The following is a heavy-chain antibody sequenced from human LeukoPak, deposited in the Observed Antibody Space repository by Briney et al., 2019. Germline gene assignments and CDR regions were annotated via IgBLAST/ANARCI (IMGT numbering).Heavy chain of an antibody. Sequence: KPSETLSLTCAVAGGSLISTTYYWGWIRQPPGKGLEWIGSIYYSGSTYYNPSLKSRVTVSVDMSKNQFSLQLSSVTAADTAVYYCARAPRTGAWDMITFGGDIVHGDAFDFWGQGTMVTVSS. CDR1: GGSLISTTYY. D-gene: IGHD3-16*02. V-gene: IGHV4-39*07. J-gene: IGHJ3*01. CDR2: IYYSGST. CDR3: ARAPRTGAWDMITFGGDIVHGDAFDF.